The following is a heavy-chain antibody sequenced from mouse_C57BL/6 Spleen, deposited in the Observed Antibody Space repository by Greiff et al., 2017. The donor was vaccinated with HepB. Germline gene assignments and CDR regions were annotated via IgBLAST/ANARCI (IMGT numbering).Heavy chain of an antibody. CDR3: ASYGNEAMDY. CDR2: IYPGDGDT. J-gene: IGHJ4*01. D-gene: IGHD2-1*01. V-gene: IGHV1-82*01. Sequence: VKLMESGPELVKPGASVKISCKASGYAFSSSWMNWVKQRPGKGLEWIGRIYPGDGDTNYNGKFKGKATLTADKSSSTAYMQLSSLTSEDSAVYFCASYGNEAMDYWGQGTSVTVSS. CDR1: GYAFSSSW.